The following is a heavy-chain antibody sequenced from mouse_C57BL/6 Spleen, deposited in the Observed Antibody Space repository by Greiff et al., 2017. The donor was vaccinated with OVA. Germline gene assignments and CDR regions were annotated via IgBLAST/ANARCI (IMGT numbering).Heavy chain of an antibody. J-gene: IGHJ2*01. Sequence: VQLQQSGPELVKPGASVKISCKASGYSFTGYYMNWVKQSPEKSLEWIGEINPSTGGTTYNQKFKAKATLTVDKSSSTAYMQLKSLTSEDAAVYYCARLYYGSSDDWGQGTTLTVSS. CDR1: GYSFTGYY. CDR2: INPSTGGT. V-gene: IGHV1-42*01. D-gene: IGHD1-1*01. CDR3: ARLYYGSSDD.